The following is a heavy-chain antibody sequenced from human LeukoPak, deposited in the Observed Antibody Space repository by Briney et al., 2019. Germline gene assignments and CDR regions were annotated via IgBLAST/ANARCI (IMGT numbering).Heavy chain of an antibody. J-gene: IGHJ4*02. Sequence: PGGSLRLSCAASGFTFSSYAMSWVRQAPGKGLDWFSAISDSGGSTYHADSVKGRFTISRDNSKNTLYLQMNSLRAEDTAVYYCAKGSAGSRPSYFDYWGQGTLVTVSS. CDR3: AKGSAGSRPSYFDY. CDR2: ISDSGGST. D-gene: IGHD2-15*01. V-gene: IGHV3-23*01. CDR1: GFTFSSYA.